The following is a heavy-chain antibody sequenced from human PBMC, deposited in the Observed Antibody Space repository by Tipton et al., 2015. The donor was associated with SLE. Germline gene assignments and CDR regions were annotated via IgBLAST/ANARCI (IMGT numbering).Heavy chain of an antibody. D-gene: IGHD3-3*01. J-gene: IGHJ3*02. CDR2: ISAYNGNT. V-gene: IGHV1-18*01. CDR3: ARSNYDFWSGYYKAFDI. CDR1: GYTFTSYG. Sequence: QVQLVQSGAEVKKPGASVRVSCKASGYTFTSYGISWVRQAPGQGLEWMGWISAYNGNTNYAQKLQGRVTMTTDTSTSTAYMELRSLRSDDTAVYYCARSNYDFWSGYYKAFDIWGQGTMVTVPS.